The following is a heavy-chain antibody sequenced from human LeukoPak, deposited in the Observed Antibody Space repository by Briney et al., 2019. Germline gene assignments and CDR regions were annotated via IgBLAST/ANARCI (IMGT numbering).Heavy chain of an antibody. J-gene: IGHJ3*02. CDR2: ISGSGGST. CDR1: GFTFSSYA. CDR3: ARRVYYYDSSGYYYGECAFDI. D-gene: IGHD3-22*01. V-gene: IGHV3-23*01. Sequence: GGSLRLSCAASGFTFSSYAMSWVRQAPGKGLEWVSAISGSGGSTYYADSVKGRFTISRDNSKNTLYLQMNSLRAEDTAVYYCARRVYYYDSSGYYYGECAFDIWGQGTMVTVSS.